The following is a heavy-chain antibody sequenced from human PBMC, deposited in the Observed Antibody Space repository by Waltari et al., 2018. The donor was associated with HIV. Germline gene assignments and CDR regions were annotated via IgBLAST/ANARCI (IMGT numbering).Heavy chain of an antibody. CDR1: GFSLSTRGVG. J-gene: IGHJ4*02. V-gene: IGHV2-5*01. Sequence: QITLKESGPTLVKPTQTLTLTCTFSGFSLSTRGVGVGWIRQPPGKALEWLALLYWNDEERYSPSRKSRLTITKHTSKNQVLLTMTDMDPVDTATYYCAHRLGSRTWYGNFDYWGQGILDSVSS. CDR3: AHRLGSRTWYGNFDY. CDR2: LYWNDEE. D-gene: IGHD6-13*01.